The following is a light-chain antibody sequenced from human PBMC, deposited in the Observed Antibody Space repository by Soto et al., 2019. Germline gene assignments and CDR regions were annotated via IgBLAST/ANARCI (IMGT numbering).Light chain of an antibody. CDR3: QSYDISLSASGV. V-gene: IGLV1-40*01. CDR2: GNS. CDR1: SSNIGAGFD. Sequence: QSVLTQPPSVSGAPGQRVTISCTGSSSNIGAGFDVHWYQQLPGTAPKLLIYGNSNRPSGVPDRFSGSKSGTSASLAITGLQAEDEADYYCQSYDISLSASGVFGGGTQLTVL. J-gene: IGLJ2*01.